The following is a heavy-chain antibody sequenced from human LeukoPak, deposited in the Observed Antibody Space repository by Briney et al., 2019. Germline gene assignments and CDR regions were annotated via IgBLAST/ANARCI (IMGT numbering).Heavy chain of an antibody. Sequence: GGSLRLSCAASGFTFSSYWIHWVRQAPGKGLVWVSRINPDGSSTSYADSVKGRFTISRDNAKNTLYLQMNSLRAEDTAVYYCARPYSGYDLDAFDIWGQGTMVTVSS. CDR1: GFTFSSYW. CDR3: ARPYSGYDLDAFDI. V-gene: IGHV3-74*01. D-gene: IGHD5-12*01. CDR2: INPDGSST. J-gene: IGHJ3*02.